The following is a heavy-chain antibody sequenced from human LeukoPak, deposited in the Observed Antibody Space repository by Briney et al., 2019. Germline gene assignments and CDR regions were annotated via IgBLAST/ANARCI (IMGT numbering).Heavy chain of an antibody. V-gene: IGHV3-21*01. CDR3: ARDLRSLYYFDY. CDR2: ISSSSSYI. J-gene: IGHJ4*02. D-gene: IGHD1-14*01. CDR1: GFTFSSYS. Sequence: GGSLRLSCAASGFTFSSYSMNWVRQAPGKGLEWFSSISSSSSYIYYADSVKGRFTISRDNAKNSLYLQMNSLRAEDTAVYYCARDLRSLYYFDYWGQGTLVTVSS.